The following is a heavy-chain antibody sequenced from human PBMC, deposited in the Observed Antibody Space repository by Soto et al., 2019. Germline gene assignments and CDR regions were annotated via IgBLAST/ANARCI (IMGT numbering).Heavy chain of an antibody. Sequence: QAHLAQSGAEVKKPGSSVTVSCKASGGTFNSYGISWVRQAPGQGLDWMGVIIPLYGTVNYAQKFQGRVSITADKSTSTAYMDLNSLSSDDTAVYYCARVRVIRGVIPSHFGIWGQGTQVTVSS. CDR3: ARVRVIRGVIPSHFGI. CDR1: GGTFNSYG. D-gene: IGHD3-10*01. J-gene: IGHJ4*02. V-gene: IGHV1-69*06. CDR2: IIPLYGTV.